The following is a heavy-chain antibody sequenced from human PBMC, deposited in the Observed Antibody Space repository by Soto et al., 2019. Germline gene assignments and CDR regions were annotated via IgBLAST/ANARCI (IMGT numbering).Heavy chain of an antibody. CDR3: ARVMAVATTGDFQI. J-gene: IGHJ1*01. D-gene: IGHD6-19*01. CDR2: LYYSGSA. CDR1: GGSISSSSYY. V-gene: IGHV4-39*01. Sequence: SETLSLTCTVSGGSISSSSYYWGWIRQPPGKGLEWIGSLYYSGSAYYNPSLKSRVTISVDTSKNQFSLKLTSVTAADTAVYYCARVMAVATTGDFQIWGQGTLVTVS.